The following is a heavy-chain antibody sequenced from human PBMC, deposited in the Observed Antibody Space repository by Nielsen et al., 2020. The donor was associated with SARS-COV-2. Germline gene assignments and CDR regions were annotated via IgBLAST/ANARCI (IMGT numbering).Heavy chain of an antibody. CDR3: AREMATNRGHAFEI. CDR2: IYHSGST. Sequence: SETLSLTCNVSGFPISGGFYWGWIRQPPGKGLEWIASIYHSGSTYYNPSLKSRVSMSVDTSKNQFSLKLNSVTAADTAVYYCAREMATNRGHAFEIWGQGTVVTVSS. CDR1: GFPISGGFY. D-gene: IGHD5-24*01. V-gene: IGHV4-38-2*02. J-gene: IGHJ3*02.